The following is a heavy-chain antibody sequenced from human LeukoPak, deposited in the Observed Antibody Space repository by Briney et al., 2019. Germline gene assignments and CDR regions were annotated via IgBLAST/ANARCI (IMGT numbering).Heavy chain of an antibody. D-gene: IGHD3-9*01. CDR3: AAGTGFLTGYFAAFDI. CDR2: IIPIFGSA. Sequence: SVKVSCKASGGTFSSYTISWVRRAPGQGLEWMGGIIPIFGSANYAQKFQGRVTITADESTSTAYMELSSLRSEDTAVYYCAAGTGFLTGYFAAFDIWGQGTMVTVSS. CDR1: GGTFSSYT. J-gene: IGHJ3*02. V-gene: IGHV1-69*13.